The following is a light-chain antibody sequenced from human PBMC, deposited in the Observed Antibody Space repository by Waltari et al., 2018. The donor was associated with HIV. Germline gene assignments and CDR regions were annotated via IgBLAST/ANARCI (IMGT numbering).Light chain of an antibody. CDR3: GSYTSSSTLV. CDR1: SSDVGAYNF. J-gene: IGLJ3*02. CDR2: DVS. Sequence: TGTSSDVGAYNFVSWYQQHPGKAPKLMIYDVSSRPSGVSDRFSGSKSGNTASLTISGLQAEDEADYYCGSYTSSSTLVFGGGTKLTVL. V-gene: IGLV2-14*03.